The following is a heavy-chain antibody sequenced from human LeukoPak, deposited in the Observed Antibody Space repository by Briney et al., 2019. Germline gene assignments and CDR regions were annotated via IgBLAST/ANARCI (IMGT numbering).Heavy chain of an antibody. D-gene: IGHD3-10*01. CDR2: INHSGST. J-gene: IGHJ4*02. CDR3: ARGDYRSMVRGVIDYYFDY. CDR1: GGSFSGYY. Sequence: SETLSLTCAVYGGSFSGYYWSWIRQPPGKGLEWIGEINHSGSTNYNPSLKSRVTISVDTSKNQFSLKLGSVTAADTAVYYCARGDYRSMVRGVIDYYFDYWGQGTLVTVSS. V-gene: IGHV4-34*01.